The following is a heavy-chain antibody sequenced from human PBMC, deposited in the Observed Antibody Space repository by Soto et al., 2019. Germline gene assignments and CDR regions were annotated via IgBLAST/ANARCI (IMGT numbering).Heavy chain of an antibody. V-gene: IGHV3-66*01. D-gene: IGHD1-1*01. Sequence: EVQLVDSGGGLVQPGGSLRLSCAVTGFTISINYMNWVRQAPGKGLEWVAVMYAAGSTYYEDSVKGRFNISRDNYKNTVYLQMNTLRGEDTAVYYCARGNNSNNWKVFDYWGQGTLVSVSS. CDR2: MYAAGST. J-gene: IGHJ4*02. CDR3: ARGNNSNNWKVFDY. CDR1: GFTISINY.